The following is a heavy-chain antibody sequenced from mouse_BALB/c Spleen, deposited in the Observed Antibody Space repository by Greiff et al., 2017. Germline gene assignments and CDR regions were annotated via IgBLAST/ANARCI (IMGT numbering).Heavy chain of an antibody. D-gene: IGHD1-1*01. CDR1: GDSITSGY. J-gene: IGHJ1*01. Sequence: VQLKESGPSLVKPSQTLSLTCSVTGDSITSGYWNWIRKFPGNKLEYMGYISYSGSTYYNPSLKSRISITRDTSKNQYYLQLNSVTTEDTATYYCARYYYYGSSYSWYFDVWGAGTTVTVSS. CDR2: ISYSGST. V-gene: IGHV3-8*02. CDR3: ARYYYYGSSYSWYFDV.